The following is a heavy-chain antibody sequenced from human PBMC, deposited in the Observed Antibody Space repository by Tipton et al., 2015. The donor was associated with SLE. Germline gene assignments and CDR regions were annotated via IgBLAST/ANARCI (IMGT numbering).Heavy chain of an antibody. V-gene: IGHV4-34*01. CDR2: INHSGST. CDR3: ARTTTMTRGRFDP. CDR1: GGSSFSGYQ. Sequence: TLSLTCAVYGGSSFSGYQWSWIRQTPGKGLEWIGEINHSGSTNYNPSLKSRVTISEDTSKNQFSLSLKFVTAADTGVYYCARTTTMTRGRFDPWGQGTLVTVSS. J-gene: IGHJ5*02. D-gene: IGHD4-17*01.